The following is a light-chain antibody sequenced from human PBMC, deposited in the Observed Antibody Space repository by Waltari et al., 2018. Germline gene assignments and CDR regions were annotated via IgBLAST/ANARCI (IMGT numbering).Light chain of an antibody. CDR2: AAS. CDR1: QSISSY. V-gene: IGKV1-39*01. Sequence: DIQITQSPSSLPASVGDRVTITCRASQSISSYLNWYPQKPGKAPKLLIYAASSLQSGVPSRFSGSGSGTDFTLTISSLQPEDFATYYCQQSYSTPPIFTFGPGTKVDIK. CDR3: QQSYSTPPIFT. J-gene: IGKJ3*01.